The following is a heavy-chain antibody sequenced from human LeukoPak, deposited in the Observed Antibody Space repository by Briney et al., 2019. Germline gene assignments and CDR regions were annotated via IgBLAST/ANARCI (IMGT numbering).Heavy chain of an antibody. D-gene: IGHD1-7*01. CDR3: ARKTTPYYYGMDV. Sequence: ASVKVSCKASGYTFTNYDINWVRQATGQGLEWMGWMNPNNGNTGYAQKFQGRVTMTRNTSKSTAYMELSSLRSEDTAVYYRARKTTPYYYGMDVWGQGTTVTVSS. V-gene: IGHV1-8*01. CDR2: MNPNNGNT. CDR1: GYTFTNYD. J-gene: IGHJ6*02.